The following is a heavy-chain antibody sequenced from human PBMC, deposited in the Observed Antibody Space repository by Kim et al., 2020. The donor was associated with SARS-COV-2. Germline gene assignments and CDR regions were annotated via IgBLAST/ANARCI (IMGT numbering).Heavy chain of an antibody. CDR2: IYTSGGT. CDR1: GGSISSYY. CDR3: ARYCSSTTCANSFDP. Sequence: SETLSLTCTVSGGSISSYYWSWIRQSAEKGLEWIGRIYTSGGTSGGTSYNPSLKSRVTMSVDTSRNQFSLKLSSVTAADTAVYYCARYCSSTTCANSFDP. V-gene: IGHV4-4*07. D-gene: IGHD2-2*01. J-gene: IGHJ5*02.